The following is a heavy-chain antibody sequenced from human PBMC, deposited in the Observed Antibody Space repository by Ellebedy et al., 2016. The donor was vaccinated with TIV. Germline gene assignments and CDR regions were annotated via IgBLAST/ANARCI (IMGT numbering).Heavy chain of an antibody. CDR2: VTHTGGT. CDR1: GAPSGTYF. V-gene: IGHV4-34*01. Sequence: SETLSLXXAVSGAPSGTYFWSWIRQPPGKGLEWIGEVTHTGGTNYNPSLESRVTMSLDTSENQFSLKLNSVNVADTAVYYCARGFPAAWELAGAWGQGTLVTVSA. CDR3: ARGFPAAWELAGA. D-gene: IGHD6-19*01. J-gene: IGHJ4*02.